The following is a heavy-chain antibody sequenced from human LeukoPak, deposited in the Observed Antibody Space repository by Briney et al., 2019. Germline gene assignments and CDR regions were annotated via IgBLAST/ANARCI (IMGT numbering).Heavy chain of an antibody. CDR2: ISSSSRYI. Sequence: GGSLRLSCAASGFTFSSYNINWVRQAPGKGLEWVSSISSSSRYIYYADSVKGRFTISRDNAKNSLYLQMNSLRAEDTAVYYCARADCSSTSCPPVYYYYGMDVWGQGTTVTVSS. CDR3: ARADCSSTSCPPVYYYYGMDV. D-gene: IGHD2-2*01. J-gene: IGHJ6*02. V-gene: IGHV3-21*01. CDR1: GFTFSSYN.